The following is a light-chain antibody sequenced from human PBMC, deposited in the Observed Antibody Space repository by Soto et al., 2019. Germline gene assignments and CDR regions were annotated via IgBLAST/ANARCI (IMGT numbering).Light chain of an antibody. Sequence: EIVLTQSPGTLSLSPGERATLSCRASQSVSSSYLAWYQQKPGQAPRLLIYGASSRATGIPDRFSGSGSGTDFTLTISRLEPEDFAVYYCQQYNNLPYTFGQGTKLDIK. V-gene: IGKV3-20*01. CDR3: QQYNNLPYT. CDR2: GAS. CDR1: QSVSSSY. J-gene: IGKJ2*01.